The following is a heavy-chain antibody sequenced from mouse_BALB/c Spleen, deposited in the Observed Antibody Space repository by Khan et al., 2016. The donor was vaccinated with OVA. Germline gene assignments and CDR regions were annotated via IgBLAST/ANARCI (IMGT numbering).Heavy chain of an antibody. J-gene: IGHJ4*01. CDR2: ILPGSGST. Sequence: LQESGAELMQPGASVTISCKATGYTFSMYWIEWVKQRPGHGLEWIGDILPGSGSTNNNEKFKGKATFTADTSSNTAYMQLSSLTSEDSAVYYCARGGYNPAMDYWGQGTSVTVSS. V-gene: IGHV1-9*01. CDR3: ARGGYNPAMDY. CDR1: GYTFSMYW. D-gene: IGHD1-3*01.